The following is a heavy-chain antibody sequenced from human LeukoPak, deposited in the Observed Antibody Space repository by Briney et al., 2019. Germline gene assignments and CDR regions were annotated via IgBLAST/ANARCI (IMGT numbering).Heavy chain of an antibody. V-gene: IGHV3-30*03. D-gene: IGHD3-10*01. CDR2: IYFDGSKK. CDR1: GFTFSSYG. Sequence: GGSLRLSCTASGFTFSSYGMHWVRQAPGKGLEWMAVIYFDGSKKYYAESVKGRFSISRDNSKNTLYLQMNSLRAEDTAVYYCARDKHITMVQGVLDYWGQGTLVTVSS. J-gene: IGHJ4*02. CDR3: ARDKHITMVQGVLDY.